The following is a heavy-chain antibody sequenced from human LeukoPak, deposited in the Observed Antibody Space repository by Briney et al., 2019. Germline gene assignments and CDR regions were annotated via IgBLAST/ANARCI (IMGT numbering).Heavy chain of an antibody. J-gene: IGHJ4*02. CDR2: MTFGDDSI. CDR1: GFTFSGFA. V-gene: IGHV3-23*01. Sequence: GGSLRLSCAASGFTFSGFAMSWVRQAPGKGLEWVSEMTFGDDSIYYADSVKGRFTISRDNSRNTLYLQMNSLRAEDTAVYYCAKGRLPTDYWGQGTLVTVSS. CDR3: AKGRLPTDY.